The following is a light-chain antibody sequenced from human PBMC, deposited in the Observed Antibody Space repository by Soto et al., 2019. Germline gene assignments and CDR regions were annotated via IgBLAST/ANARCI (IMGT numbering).Light chain of an antibody. Sequence: EIVLTQSPGTLSLSPGERATLSCRASQSVSSNYIAWYQQNPGQAPRLLIYGASTRATGIPDRFSGSGSGTDCTLTISRLKPEDFAAYFCQQYGRSPPFAFGQGTKVEIK. V-gene: IGKV3-20*01. CDR3: QQYGRSPPFA. J-gene: IGKJ2*01. CDR2: GAS. CDR1: QSVSSNY.